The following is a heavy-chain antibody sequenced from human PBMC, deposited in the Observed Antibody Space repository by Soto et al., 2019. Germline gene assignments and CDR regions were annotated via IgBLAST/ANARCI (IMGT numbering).Heavy chain of an antibody. J-gene: IGHJ4*02. CDR2: ISSNGGST. CDR3: RADCTNGVCYLLDY. V-gene: IGHV3-64D*06. CDR1: GFTVSSYA. D-gene: IGHD2-8*01. Sequence: GGSLRLSCSASGFTVSSYAMHWVRQAPGKGLEYVSAISSNGGSTYYADSVKGRFTISRDNSKNTLYLQVSSLRAEDTAEYYFRADCTNGVCYLLDYWGRGTLVTVSS.